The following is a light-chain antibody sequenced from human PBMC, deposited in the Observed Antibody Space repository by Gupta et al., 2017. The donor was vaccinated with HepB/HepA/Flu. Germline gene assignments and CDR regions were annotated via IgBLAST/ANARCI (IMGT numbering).Light chain of an antibody. CDR1: SSHIGSNI. V-gene: IGLV1-44*01. Sequence: QSVLTQPPSASGTPGQTITISCSGSSSHIGSNIVNWYQKFPGMAPKLLIYRDTQRPSGVSDRFSASKSGTSASLAISGLQSEDEADYYCAAWDDSLHGFYVFGTGTKVSV. CDR3: AAWDDSLHGFYV. J-gene: IGLJ1*01. CDR2: RDT.